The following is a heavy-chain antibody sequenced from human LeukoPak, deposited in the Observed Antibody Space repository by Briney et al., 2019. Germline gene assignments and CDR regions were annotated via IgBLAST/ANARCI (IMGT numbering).Heavy chain of an antibody. CDR2: ISGSGGST. V-gene: IGHV3-23*01. CDR1: GFTFSNYA. D-gene: IGHD1-26*01. Sequence: PGGSLRLSCAASGFTFSNYAMSWVRQAPGKGLEWVSAISGSGGSTYSADSVKGRFTISRDNSKNTLYLQMNSLKTEDTAVYYCIRGAASGSYYGFDVWGQGATVTVSS. J-gene: IGHJ6*02. CDR3: IRGAASGSYYGFDV.